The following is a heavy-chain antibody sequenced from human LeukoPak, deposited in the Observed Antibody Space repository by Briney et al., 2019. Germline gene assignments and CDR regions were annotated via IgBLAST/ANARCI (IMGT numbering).Heavy chain of an antibody. CDR2: ISYDGSNK. Sequence: PGGSLRLSCAASGFTFSSYAMHWVRQAPGKGLEWVAVISYDGSNKYYADSVKGRFTISRDNSKNTLYLQMNSLRAEDTAVYYCAKMGPTGTFYFDYWGQGTLVTVSS. V-gene: IGHV3-30-3*02. J-gene: IGHJ4*02. CDR1: GFTFSSYA. CDR3: AKMGPTGTFYFDY. D-gene: IGHD1-7*01.